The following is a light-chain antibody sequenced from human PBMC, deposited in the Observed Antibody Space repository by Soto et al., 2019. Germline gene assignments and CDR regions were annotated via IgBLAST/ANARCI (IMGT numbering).Light chain of an antibody. CDR1: QSVRGD. CDR3: QHYNNLPLT. V-gene: IGKV3-15*01. J-gene: IGKJ4*01. CDR2: GVS. Sequence: EIVMTQSPATLSVSPGEGATLSCRASQSVRGDLAWYQHKPGLAPRLLIYGVSTRATGIPVRFSGGGSGTEFTLSISSLQSEDSAIYYCQHYNNLPLTFGGGTKVDIK.